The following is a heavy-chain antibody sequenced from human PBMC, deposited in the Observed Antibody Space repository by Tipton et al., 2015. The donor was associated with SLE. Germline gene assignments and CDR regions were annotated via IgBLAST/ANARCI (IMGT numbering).Heavy chain of an antibody. CDR3: AKVLLPHCSGGTCSGGAFEI. CDR1: EFPFDNYA. Sequence: SLRLSCAASEFPFDNYAMHWVRQAPGKGLEWVAFVRFDGNNKYYTDSVKGRFTISRDNSRNTLYLQMNSLRVEDTAIYFCAKVLLPHCSGGTCSGGAFEIWGQGTMVTVSS. V-gene: IGHV3-30*02. J-gene: IGHJ3*02. D-gene: IGHD2-15*01. CDR2: VRFDGNNK.